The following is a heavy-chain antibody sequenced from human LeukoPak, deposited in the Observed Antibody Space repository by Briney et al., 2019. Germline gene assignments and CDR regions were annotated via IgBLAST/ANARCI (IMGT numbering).Heavy chain of an antibody. J-gene: IGHJ3*02. Sequence: PEGSLRLSCAASGFTFSGYAMSWVRQAPGKGLEWVSAISGSGGSTYYADSVKGRFTISRDNSKNTLYLQMNSLRAEDTAVYYCARQGQVDSSGHYCLDIWGQGTLVTVSS. CDR3: ARQGQVDSSGHYCLDI. D-gene: IGHD3-22*01. CDR2: ISGSGGST. CDR1: GFTFSGYA. V-gene: IGHV3-23*01.